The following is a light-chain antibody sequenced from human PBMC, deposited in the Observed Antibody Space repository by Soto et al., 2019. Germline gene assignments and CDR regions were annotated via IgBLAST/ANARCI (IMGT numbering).Light chain of an antibody. CDR1: SSDVGGYNY. J-gene: IGLJ2*01. V-gene: IGLV2-14*01. CDR2: DVS. Sequence: QSALTQPASVSGSPGQSITISCTGTSSDVGGYNYVSWYQQHPGKAPKLMIYDVSNRPSGVSNRFSGSKSGNTASLTISGLQAEDEADYYCISYTGSSTWVFGGGTKLTVL. CDR3: ISYTGSSTWV.